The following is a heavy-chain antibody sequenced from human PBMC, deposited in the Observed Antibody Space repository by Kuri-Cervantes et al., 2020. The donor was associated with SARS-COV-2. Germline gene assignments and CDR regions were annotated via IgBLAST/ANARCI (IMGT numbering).Heavy chain of an antibody. Sequence: SVKVSCKASGGTFSSYAISWVRQAPGQGLEWMGGIIPIVGTAKYAQKFQGRVTITADKSTSTAYMELSSLRSEDTAVYYCASQNYDFWSGYYVYYYYYGMDVWGQGTTVTVSS. CDR3: ASQNYDFWSGYYVYYYYYGMDV. D-gene: IGHD3-3*01. CDR1: GGTFSSYA. CDR2: IIPIVGTA. J-gene: IGHJ6*02. V-gene: IGHV1-69*06.